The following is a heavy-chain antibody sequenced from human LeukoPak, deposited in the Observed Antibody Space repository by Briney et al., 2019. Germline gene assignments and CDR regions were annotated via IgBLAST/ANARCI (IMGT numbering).Heavy chain of an antibody. D-gene: IGHD6-19*01. CDR1: GGSISSYY. CDR3: ASLPRIAVAGRTNTYYYYYYYMDV. CDR2: INHSGST. J-gene: IGHJ6*03. V-gene: IGHV4-34*01. Sequence: SETLSLTCTVSGGSISSYYWSWIRQPPGKGLEWIGEINHSGSTNYNPSLKSRVTISVDTSKNQFSLKLSSVTAADTAVYYCASLPRIAVAGRTNTYYYYYYYMDVWGKGTTVTVSS.